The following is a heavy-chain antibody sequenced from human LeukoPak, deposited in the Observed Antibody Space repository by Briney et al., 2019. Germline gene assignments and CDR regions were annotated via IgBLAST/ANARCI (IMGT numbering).Heavy chain of an antibody. CDR1: GGSFSGYY. D-gene: IGHD6-19*01. V-gene: IGHV4-34*01. Sequence: SETLSLTRAVYGGSFSGYYWSWIRQPPGKGLEWIGEINHSGSTNYNPSLKGRVTISVDTSKNQFSLKLSSVTAADTAVYYCASSSGRGAFDIWGQGTMVTVSS. CDR2: INHSGST. J-gene: IGHJ3*02. CDR3: ASSSGRGAFDI.